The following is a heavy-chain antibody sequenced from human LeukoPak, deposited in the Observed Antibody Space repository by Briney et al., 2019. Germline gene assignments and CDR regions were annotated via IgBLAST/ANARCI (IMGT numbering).Heavy chain of an antibody. CDR3: ASSYYYYGMDV. V-gene: IGHV4-59*01. CDR1: DVSISSYY. CDR2: IYYSGST. Sequence: PSETLSLTCTVSDVSISSYYWSWIRQPPGKGLEWIGYIYYSGSTNYNPSLKSRVTISIDTSKNQFSLKLSSVTAADTAVYYCASSYYYYGMDVWGQGTTVTVSS. J-gene: IGHJ6*02.